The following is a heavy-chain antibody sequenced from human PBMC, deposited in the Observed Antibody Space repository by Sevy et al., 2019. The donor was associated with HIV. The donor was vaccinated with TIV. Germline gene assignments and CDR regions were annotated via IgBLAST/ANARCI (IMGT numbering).Heavy chain of an antibody. CDR1: GFTLSSDW. V-gene: IGHV3-7*01. D-gene: IGHD1-26*01. CDR2: INQDGSAI. J-gene: IGHJ4*02. Sequence: GGSLRLSCAASGFTLSSDWMSWVRQAPGKGLEWVANINQDGSAIDYVDSEKGRFTISRDNAKNSLYLQMNSLRADDTAIYYCARDLYSGSYHEDYWGQGTLVTVSS. CDR3: ARDLYSGSYHEDY.